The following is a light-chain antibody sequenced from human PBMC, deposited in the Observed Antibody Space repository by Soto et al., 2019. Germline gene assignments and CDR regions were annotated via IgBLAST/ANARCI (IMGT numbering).Light chain of an antibody. CDR1: SGDIVAYKY. CDR2: EVI. Sequence: QSALTQPASVSGSPGQSITISCTGTSGDIVAYKYVSWYQQHPGNAPKLIIYEVINRPSGVSNRFSGSKSGNTASLTISGLQTEDEADYYCSAYTTSKSWVFGGGTKVTVL. J-gene: IGLJ3*02. CDR3: SAYTTSKSWV. V-gene: IGLV2-14*01.